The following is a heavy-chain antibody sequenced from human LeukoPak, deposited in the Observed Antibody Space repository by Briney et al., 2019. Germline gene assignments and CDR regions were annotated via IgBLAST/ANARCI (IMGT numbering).Heavy chain of an antibody. V-gene: IGHV4-61*08. CDR3: ARRVGTRDWYFDL. J-gene: IGHJ2*01. Sequence: PSETLSLTCTVSGGSISSGDYYWSWIRQPPGKGLEWIGYVYYHGGTNYNPSLKSRVTISVDTSKNQFSLKLTSVTAADTAVYYCARRVGTRDWYFDLWGRGTLVTVSS. CDR1: GGSISSGDYY. D-gene: IGHD1-14*01. CDR2: VYYHGGT.